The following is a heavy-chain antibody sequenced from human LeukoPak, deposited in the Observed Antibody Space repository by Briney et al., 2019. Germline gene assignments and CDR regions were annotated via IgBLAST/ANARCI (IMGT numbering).Heavy chain of an antibody. CDR2: ISDSGGRT. D-gene: IGHD3-10*01. Sequence: GGSLRLSCAVSGITLSNYGMSWVRQAPGKGLEWVAGISDSGGRTNYADSVKGRFTISRDNSKNTLYLQMNSLRADDTAVYYCARVRVRGVIITYYYYGMDVWGQGTTVTVSS. CDR1: GITLSNYG. J-gene: IGHJ6*02. CDR3: ARVRVRGVIITYYYYGMDV. V-gene: IGHV3-23*01.